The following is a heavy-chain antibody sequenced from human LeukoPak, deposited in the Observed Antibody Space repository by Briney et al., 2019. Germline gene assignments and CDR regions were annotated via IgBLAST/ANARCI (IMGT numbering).Heavy chain of an antibody. D-gene: IGHD5-24*01. V-gene: IGHV4-39*07. CDR1: GGSISSSSYY. J-gene: IGHJ4*02. CDR3: AREDGYNSDY. Sequence: SETLSLTCTVSGGSISSSSYYWGWIRQPPGKGLEWIGSIYYSGSTYYNPSLKSRVTISVDTSKNQFSLKLSSVNAADTAVYYCAREDGYNSDYWGQGTLVTVSS. CDR2: IYYSGST.